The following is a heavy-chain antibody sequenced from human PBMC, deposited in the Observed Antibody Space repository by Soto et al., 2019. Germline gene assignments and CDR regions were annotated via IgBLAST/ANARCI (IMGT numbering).Heavy chain of an antibody. V-gene: IGHV3-30*18. J-gene: IGHJ4*02. CDR2: ISYDGSNK. D-gene: IGHD2-2*01. Sequence: GGSLRLSCAASGLTFSSYGMHWVRQAPGKGLEWVAVISYDGSNKYYADSVKGRFTISRDNSKNTLYLQMNSLRAEDTAVYYCAKLPGYCSSTSCYEYYFDYWGQGTLVTVSS. CDR1: GLTFSSYG. CDR3: AKLPGYCSSTSCYEYYFDY.